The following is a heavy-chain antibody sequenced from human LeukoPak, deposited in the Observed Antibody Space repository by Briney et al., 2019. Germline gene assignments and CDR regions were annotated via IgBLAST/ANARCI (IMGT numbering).Heavy chain of an antibody. J-gene: IGHJ3*02. CDR2: INHSGST. Sequence: SETLSLTCAVYGGSFSGYYWSWIRQPPGKGLEWIGEINHSGSTNYNPSLKSRVTMSVDTSKNQFSLKLSSVTAADTAVYYCARAWWDDAFDIWGQGTMVTVSS. V-gene: IGHV4-34*01. CDR1: GGSFSGYY. CDR3: ARAWWDDAFDI. D-gene: IGHD2-15*01.